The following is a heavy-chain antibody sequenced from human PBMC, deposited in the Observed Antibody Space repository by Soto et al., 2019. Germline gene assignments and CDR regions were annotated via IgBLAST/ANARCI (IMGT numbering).Heavy chain of an antibody. CDR1: GYTFTHYG. V-gene: IGHV1-18*01. D-gene: IGHD3-10*01. Sequence: QVPLVQSGAEVKKPGASVKVSCKASGYTFTHYGISWVRQAPGQGLAWMGWISAFNGNTKYVENFQDRVTMTTDTSTNTSYMEMRSLRSDDTAMYYCARVYGSGSYIAFDIWGHGTMVTVSS. CDR3: ARVYGSGSYIAFDI. CDR2: ISAFNGNT. J-gene: IGHJ3*02.